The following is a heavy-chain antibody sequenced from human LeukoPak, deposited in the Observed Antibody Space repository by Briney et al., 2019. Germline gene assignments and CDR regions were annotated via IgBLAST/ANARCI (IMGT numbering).Heavy chain of an antibody. CDR2: IYPGDSDT. V-gene: IGHV5-51*01. D-gene: IGHD3-9*01. Sequence: GESLKISCKGSGYSFTSYWIGWVRQMPGKGLEWMGIIYPGDSDTRYSPSFQGQVTISADKSISTAYLQWSSLKASDTAMYYCARPSPQASILTEKPWGTRYAFDIWGQGTMVTVSS. CDR1: GYSFTSYW. J-gene: IGHJ3*02. CDR3: ARPSPQASILTEKPWGTRYAFDI.